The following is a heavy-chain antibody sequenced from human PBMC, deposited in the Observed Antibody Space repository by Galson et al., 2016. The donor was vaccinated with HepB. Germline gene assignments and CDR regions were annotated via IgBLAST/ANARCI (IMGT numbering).Heavy chain of an antibody. V-gene: IGHV1-3*01. Sequence: SVKVSCKAGGYTFTNYAIHWVRQAPGQSLEWMGWIAGGKGNTRYSQQFQGRVTFTRDTSASIVYMEMSSLRSEDTAVFYCVRNAGGYNFRDWGQGTLVIVSS. CDR3: VRNAGGYNFRD. J-gene: IGHJ4*02. CDR2: IAGGKGNT. CDR1: GYTFTNYA. D-gene: IGHD5-24*01.